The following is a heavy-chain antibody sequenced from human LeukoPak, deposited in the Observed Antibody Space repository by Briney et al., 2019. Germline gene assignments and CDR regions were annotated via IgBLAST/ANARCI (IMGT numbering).Heavy chain of an antibody. V-gene: IGHV1-69*04. CDR2: IIPILGIA. J-gene: IGHJ5*02. CDR1: GGTFSSYA. CDR3: AGDPHPTQAYNWFDP. Sequence: SVKVSCKASGGTFSSYAISWVRQAPGQGLEWMGRIIPILGIANYAQKFQGRVTITADKSTSTAYMELSSLRSEDTAVYYCAGDPHPTQAYNWFDPWGQGTLVTVSS.